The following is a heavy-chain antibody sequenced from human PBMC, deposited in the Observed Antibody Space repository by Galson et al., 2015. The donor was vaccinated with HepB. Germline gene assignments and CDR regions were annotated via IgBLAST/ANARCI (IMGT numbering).Heavy chain of an antibody. CDR2: IKSKTDGGTT. CDR1: GFTFSNAW. V-gene: IGHV3-15*07. Sequence: SLRLSCAASGFTFSNAWMNWVRQAPGKGLEWVGRIKSKTDGGTTDYAAPVKGRFTISRDDSKNTLYLQMNSLKTEDTAVYYCTADVVPAAFFFDYWGQGTLVTVSS. D-gene: IGHD2-2*01. J-gene: IGHJ4*02. CDR3: TADVVPAAFFFDY.